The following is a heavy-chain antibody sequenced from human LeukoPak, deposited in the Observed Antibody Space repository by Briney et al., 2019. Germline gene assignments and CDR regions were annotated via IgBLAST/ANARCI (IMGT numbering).Heavy chain of an antibody. V-gene: IGHV3-64*01. CDR1: GFTFSSYA. CDR3: ARRYCSGGSCYAQFFDY. CDR2: ISGNGGST. D-gene: IGHD2-15*01. Sequence: GGSLRLSCAASGFTFSSYAMHWVRQAPGEGLEYVSAISGNGGSTYYANSVKGRLTISRDNSKNTLYLQMGSLRAEDMAVYYCARRYCSGGSCYAQFFDYWGQGTLVTVSS. J-gene: IGHJ4*02.